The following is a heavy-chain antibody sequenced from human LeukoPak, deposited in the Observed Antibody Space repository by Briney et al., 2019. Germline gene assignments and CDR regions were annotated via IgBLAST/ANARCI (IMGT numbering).Heavy chain of an antibody. V-gene: IGHV1-8*01. CDR3: ARGTQYSSSWQADAFDI. CDR1: GYTFTSYD. Sequence: ASVKVSCKASGYTFTSYDINWVRQATGQGLEWMGWMNPNSGNTGYAQKFQGRVTMTRNTSISTAYMELSSLRSDDTAVYYCARGTQYSSSWQADAFDIWGQGTMVTVSS. CDR2: MNPNSGNT. D-gene: IGHD6-6*01. J-gene: IGHJ3*02.